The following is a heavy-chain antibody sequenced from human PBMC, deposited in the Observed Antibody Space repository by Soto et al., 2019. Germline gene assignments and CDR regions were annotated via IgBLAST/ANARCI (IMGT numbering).Heavy chain of an antibody. J-gene: IGHJ4*02. D-gene: IGHD2-2*01. CDR3: ARAYCSFASCPLEF. V-gene: IGHV1-18*01. Sequence: HVQLVQSGDEVKKPGASVRVSCRASGYIFSSFGITWVRQVPGQGLEWLGWINTSNGDTNSAQKFQGRVTMTTDTSTSTAYMELRSLISDDTAVYYCARAYCSFASCPLEFWGQGTLVTVSS. CDR1: GYIFSSFG. CDR2: INTSNGDT.